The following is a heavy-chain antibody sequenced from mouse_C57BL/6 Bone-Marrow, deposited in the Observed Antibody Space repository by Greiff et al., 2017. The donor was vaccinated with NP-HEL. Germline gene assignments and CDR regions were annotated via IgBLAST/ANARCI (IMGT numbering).Heavy chain of an antibody. J-gene: IGHJ2*01. CDR3: ARRRGGGGYFDY. Sequence: VKLMESGAELVRPGTSVKVSCKASGYAFTNYLIEWVKQRPGQGLEWIGVINPGSGGTNYNEKFKGKATLTADKSSSTAYMQLSSLTSEDSAVYFCARRRGGGGYFDYWGQGTTLTVSS. D-gene: IGHD1-1*02. CDR2: INPGSGGT. CDR1: GYAFTNYL. V-gene: IGHV1-54*01.